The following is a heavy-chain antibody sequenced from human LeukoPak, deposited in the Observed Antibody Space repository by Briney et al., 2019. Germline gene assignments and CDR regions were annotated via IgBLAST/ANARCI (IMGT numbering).Heavy chain of an antibody. Sequence: HTGGSLRLFCAASGFTFSSYAMSWVRQAPGKGLEWVSAISGSGGSTYYADSVKGRFTISRDNSKNTLYLQMNSLRAEDTAVYYCARDTTYRSHYYYYYYMDVWGKGTTVTVSS. V-gene: IGHV3-23*01. J-gene: IGHJ6*03. CDR2: ISGSGGST. D-gene: IGHD1-14*01. CDR1: GFTFSSYA. CDR3: ARDTTYRSHYYYYYYMDV.